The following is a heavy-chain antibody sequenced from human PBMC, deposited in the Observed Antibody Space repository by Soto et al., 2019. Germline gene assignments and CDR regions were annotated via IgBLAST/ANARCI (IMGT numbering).Heavy chain of an antibody. J-gene: IGHJ4*02. V-gene: IGHV1-18*01. CDR3: ARRLSGGYADFDY. D-gene: IGHD6-19*01. CDR2: ITTYNGHT. Sequence: QVQLVQSGAEVKKPGASVKVSCKASGYTFTNYGISWVRQAPGQGLEWVGWITTYNGHTDYAQKFQGRVTMTTDTSTNTVYMELRSLRSDDKAVYYCARRLSGGYADFDYWGQGTLVTVSS. CDR1: GYTFTNYG.